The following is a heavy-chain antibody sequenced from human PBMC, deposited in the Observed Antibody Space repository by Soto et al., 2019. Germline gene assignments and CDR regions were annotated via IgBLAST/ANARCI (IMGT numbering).Heavy chain of an antibody. V-gene: IGHV4-34*01. Sequence: SETLSLTCAVYGGSFSGYYWSWIRQPPGKGLEWIGEINHSGSTNYNPSLKSRVTISVDTSKNQFSLKLSSVTAADTAVYYCAREGCSSTSCYLFYYYYMDVWGKGTTVTVSS. J-gene: IGHJ6*03. D-gene: IGHD2-2*01. CDR1: GGSFSGYY. CDR3: AREGCSSTSCYLFYYYYMDV. CDR2: INHSGST.